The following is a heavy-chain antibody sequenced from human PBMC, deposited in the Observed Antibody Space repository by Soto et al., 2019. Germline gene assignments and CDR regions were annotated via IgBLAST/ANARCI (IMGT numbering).Heavy chain of an antibody. CDR3: ASNNRGSYHFAY. CDR2: IIPIFGTS. J-gene: IGHJ4*02. CDR1: GGTFRSYA. Sequence: QVLLVQSGAEVKKPGSSVKVSCKASGGTFRSYAISWVRQAPGQGLEWMGGIIPIFGTSNYAEKSQGRVTITADDSTTTGYMELSSLRSEDTAVYYCASNNRGSYHFAYWGQGTLVTVSS. V-gene: IGHV1-69*01. D-gene: IGHD3-16*02.